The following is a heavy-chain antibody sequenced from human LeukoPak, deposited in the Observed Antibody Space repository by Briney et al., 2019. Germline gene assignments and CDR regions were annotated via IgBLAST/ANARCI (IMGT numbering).Heavy chain of an antibody. J-gene: IGHJ4*02. CDR2: IDPSDSYN. D-gene: IGHD6-6*01. CDR1: ESNFTNYW. V-gene: IGHV5-10-1*01. CDR3: ARAYSRSRFDY. Sequence: RGESLQISCKGSESNFTNYWISWVRQLPGKGLEWMGTIDPSDSYNNYSPSFQGHVTISADKSISTAYLQWSSLKASDTAMYYCARAYSRSRFDYWGQGTLVTVSS.